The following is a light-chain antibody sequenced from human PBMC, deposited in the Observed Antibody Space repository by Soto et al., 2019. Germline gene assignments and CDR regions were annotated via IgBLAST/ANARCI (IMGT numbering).Light chain of an antibody. CDR2: VTSDCSH. J-gene: IGLJ2*01. Sequence: QPVLTQLPSASASLGASVTLTCTLSSGHSRYAISWHQHQPEKGHRYLMKVTSDCSHLKGDDMPEGISGSSSGAKRSITISSIQSEDEADDDCENFGTGHVVFGGGTKVTVL. V-gene: IGLV4-69*01. CDR1: SGHSRYA. CDR3: ENFGTGHVV.